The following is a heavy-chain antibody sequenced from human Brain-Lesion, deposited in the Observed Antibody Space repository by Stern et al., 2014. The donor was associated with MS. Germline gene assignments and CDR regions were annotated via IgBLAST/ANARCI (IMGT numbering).Heavy chain of an antibody. D-gene: IGHD3-3*01. V-gene: IGHV1-2*02. CDR2: INPNTGGT. CDR1: GYIFTGYY. J-gene: IGHJ6*02. CDR3: ARDQRGITIFGVVTDYYYLGMDV. Sequence: VQLVESGAEVKKPGASVKVSCKTSGYIFTGYYIHWVRQAPGQGLEWMAWINPNTGGTNYAQKVQGRVTMSRDTSISTAYVELSSLTSDDTAVYYCARDQRGITIFGVVTDYYYLGMDVWGQGTTVTVSS.